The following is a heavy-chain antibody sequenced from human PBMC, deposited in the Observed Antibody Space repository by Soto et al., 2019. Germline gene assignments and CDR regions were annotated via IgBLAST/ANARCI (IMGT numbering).Heavy chain of an antibody. CDR3: ARDLVVKGSSWYEYHYGMDV. V-gene: IGHV1-69*06. CDR2: IIPIFGTA. D-gene: IGHD6-13*01. CDR1: GGTFSSYA. Sequence: GASVKVSCKASGGTFSSYAISWVRQAPGQGLEWMGGIIPIFGTANYAQKFQGRVTITADKSTSTAYMELSSLRSEDTAVYYCARDLVVKGSSWYEYHYGMDVWGQGTTVTVSS. J-gene: IGHJ6*02.